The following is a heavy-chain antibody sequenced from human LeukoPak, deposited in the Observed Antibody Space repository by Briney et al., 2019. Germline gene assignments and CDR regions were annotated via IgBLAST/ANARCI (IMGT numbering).Heavy chain of an antibody. D-gene: IGHD6-19*01. V-gene: IGHV3-48*03. CDR1: GFIFSSYE. Sequence: QPGGSLRLSCAASGFIFSSYEMKWVRQAPGKGLEGVSYISSSGSITYYADSVKGRFTISRDNAKKSLYLQMNSLRAEDTAVYYCARARYTSGWETLDYWGQGTLVTVSS. CDR2: ISSSGSIT. J-gene: IGHJ4*02. CDR3: ARARYTSGWETLDY.